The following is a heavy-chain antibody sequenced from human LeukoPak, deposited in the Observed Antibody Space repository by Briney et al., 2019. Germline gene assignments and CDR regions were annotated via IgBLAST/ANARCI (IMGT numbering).Heavy chain of an antibody. J-gene: IGHJ6*02. D-gene: IGHD3-10*01. CDR2: ISAYNGNT. CDR3: ARGSMVRGVYYYYGMDV. V-gene: IGHV1-18*01. Sequence: ASVKVSCKASGYTFTSYGISWVRQAPGQGLEWMGWISAYNGNTNYAQKLQGRVTMTTDTSTSTAYMELRSLRSDDTAVYYCARGSMVRGVYYYYGMDVWGQGTTVTVS. CDR1: GYTFTSYG.